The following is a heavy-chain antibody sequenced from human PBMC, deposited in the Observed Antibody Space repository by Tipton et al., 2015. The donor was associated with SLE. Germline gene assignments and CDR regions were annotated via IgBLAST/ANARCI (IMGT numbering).Heavy chain of an antibody. CDR2: IHHSGST. J-gene: IGHJ4*02. CDR3: VRLRSKVLIDY. CDR1: GGSINSRNW. D-gene: IGHD2-8*01. V-gene: IGHV4-4*02. Sequence: TLSLTCAVYGGSINSRNWWSWIRQPPGRGLEWIGNIHHSGSTYYNPSLKSRVTRSVDTSKNQFSLKLSSVTAADTAVYYCVRLRSKVLIDYWGQGTLVTVSS.